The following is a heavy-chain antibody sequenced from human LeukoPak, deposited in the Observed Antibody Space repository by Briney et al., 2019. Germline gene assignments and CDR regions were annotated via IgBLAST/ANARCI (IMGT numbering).Heavy chain of an antibody. CDR2: ISYDGSNK. CDR1: GFTFSSYG. V-gene: IGHV3-30*18. CDR3: AKDGVVRGVGSSYYFDY. J-gene: IGHJ4*02. Sequence: GGSPRLSCAASGFTFSSYGMHWVRQAPGKGLEWVAVISYDGSNKYYADSVKGRFTISRDNSKNTLYLQMNSLRAEDTAVYYCAKDGVVRGVGSSYYFDYWGQGTLVTVSS. D-gene: IGHD3-10*01.